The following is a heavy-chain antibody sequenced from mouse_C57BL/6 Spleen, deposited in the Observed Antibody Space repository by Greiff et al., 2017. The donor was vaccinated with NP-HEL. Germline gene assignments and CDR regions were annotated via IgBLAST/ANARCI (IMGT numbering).Heavy chain of an antibody. J-gene: IGHJ2*01. CDR2: IYPGDGDT. CDR3: GRWGGDLDY. CDR1: GYAFSSSW. Sequence: QVQLKESGPELVKPGASVKISCKASGYAFSSSWMNWVKQRPGKGLEWIGRIYPGDGDTNYNGKFKGKATLTADKSSSTAYMQLSSLTSEDSAVYFCGRWGGDLDYWGQGTTLTVSS. V-gene: IGHV1-82*01. D-gene: IGHD3-3*01.